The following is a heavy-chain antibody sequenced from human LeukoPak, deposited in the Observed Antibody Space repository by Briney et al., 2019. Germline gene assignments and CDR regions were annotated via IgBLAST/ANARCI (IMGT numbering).Heavy chain of an antibody. CDR2: TYYRSKWNN. CDR3: ARRRSYCSSTSCDASFDI. Sequence: SQTLSLTCAISGDSVPSHRAAWNWTRQSPSRGLEWLGRTYYRSKWNNDYAVSVKSRITINPDTSKDQFSRQLNSVTPKDTAVYYCARRRSYCSSTSCDASFDIWGQGTMVTVSS. J-gene: IGHJ3*02. V-gene: IGHV6-1*01. CDR1: GDSVPSHRAA. D-gene: IGHD2-2*01.